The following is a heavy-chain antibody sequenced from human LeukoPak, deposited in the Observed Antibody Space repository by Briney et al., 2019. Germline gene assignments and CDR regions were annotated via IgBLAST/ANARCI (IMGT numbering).Heavy chain of an antibody. V-gene: IGHV1-69*06. Sequence: ASVKVSCKASGGTFSSYAISWVRQAPGQALEWMGGIIPIFGTASYAQKFQGRVTITAHKSTSTAYMELSSLRSEDTAVYYCARDYYDSSGYPHPFDIWGQGTMVAVSS. CDR3: ARDYYDSSGYPHPFDI. CDR1: GGTFSSYA. D-gene: IGHD3-22*01. CDR2: IIPIFGTA. J-gene: IGHJ3*02.